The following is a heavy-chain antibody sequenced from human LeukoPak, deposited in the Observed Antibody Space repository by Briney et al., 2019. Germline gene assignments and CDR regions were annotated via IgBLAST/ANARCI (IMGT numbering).Heavy chain of an antibody. J-gene: IGHJ4*02. CDR3: ARDKYSSSSGYFDY. D-gene: IGHD6-6*01. CDR1: GGTFSSYA. Sequence: SVKVSCKASGGTFSSYAISWVRQAPGQGLEGMGGIIPIFGTANYAQKFQGRVTITTDESTSTAYMALSSLRSEDTAVYYCARDKYSSSSGYFDYWGKGPLVTVS. CDR2: IIPIFGTA. V-gene: IGHV1-69*05.